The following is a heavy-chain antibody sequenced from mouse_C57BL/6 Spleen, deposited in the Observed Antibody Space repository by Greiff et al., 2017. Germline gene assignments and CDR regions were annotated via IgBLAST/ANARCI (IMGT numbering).Heavy chain of an antibody. CDR1: GYAFSSSW. Sequence: VQLQESGPELVKPGASVKISCKASGYAFSSSWMNWVKQRPGKGLEWIGRIYPGDGDTNYNGKFKGKATLTADKSSSTAYMQLSSLTSEDSAVYCCARATVVANHWYFDVWGTGTTVTVSS. CDR2: IYPGDGDT. CDR3: ARATVVANHWYFDV. V-gene: IGHV1-82*01. J-gene: IGHJ1*03. D-gene: IGHD1-1*01.